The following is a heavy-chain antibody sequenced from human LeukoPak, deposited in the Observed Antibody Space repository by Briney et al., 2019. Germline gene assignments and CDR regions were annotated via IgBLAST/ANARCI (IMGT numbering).Heavy chain of an antibody. CDR1: GVTFITYA. CDR3: ARDSYGMDV. J-gene: IGHJ6*02. CDR2: VSYDGSNK. V-gene: IGHV3-30-3*01. Sequence: GRSLRLSCAASGVTFITYAMHWVRQAPGRGLEWVAFVSYDGSNKYYADSVKGRFTISRDNSKNTLCLQMNSLRPEDTAVYYCARDSYGMDVWGQGTAVTVSS.